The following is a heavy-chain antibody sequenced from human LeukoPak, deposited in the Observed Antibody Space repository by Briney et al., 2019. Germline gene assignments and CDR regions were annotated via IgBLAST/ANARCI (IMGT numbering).Heavy chain of an antibody. CDR3: AKDKIAAAGTGALCDY. CDR2: ISGSGGST. J-gene: IGHJ4*02. Sequence: GGSLRLSWAASGFTFSSYAMSWVSQAPGKGLEWVSAISGSGGSTYYADSVKGRFTISRDHSKNTLYLQMNSLRAEDTAVYYCAKDKIAAAGTGALCDYWGQGTLVTVSS. CDR1: GFTFSSYA. D-gene: IGHD6-13*01. V-gene: IGHV3-23*01.